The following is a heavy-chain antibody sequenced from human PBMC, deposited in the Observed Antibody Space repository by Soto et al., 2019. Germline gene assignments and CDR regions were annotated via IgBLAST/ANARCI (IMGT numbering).Heavy chain of an antibody. D-gene: IGHD2-15*01. V-gene: IGHV4-59*01. Sequence: SETLSLTCTVSGGSISSYYWSWIRQPPGKGLEWIGYIYYSGSTNYNPSLKSRVTISVDTSKNQFSLKLSSVTAADTTVYYCARAPRYCSGGSCYSGHYSYWGQGTLVTVSS. CDR1: GGSISSYY. CDR2: IYYSGST. J-gene: IGHJ4*02. CDR3: ARAPRYCSGGSCYSGHYSY.